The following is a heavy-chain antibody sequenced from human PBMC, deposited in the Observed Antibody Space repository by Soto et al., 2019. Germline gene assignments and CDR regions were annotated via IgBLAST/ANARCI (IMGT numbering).Heavy chain of an antibody. CDR1: GGSISSSNNY. D-gene: IGHD3-22*01. CDR2: IYYSGST. V-gene: IGHV4-39*01. Sequence: PSETLSLTCTVSGGSISSSNNYWGWIRQPPGKGLEWIGTIYYSGSTYYNPSLKSRVTISVDTSKNQFSLKLTSVTAADTAVYYCARRCGYNFYYNYYGMDVWGQGTTVTVSS. CDR3: ARRCGYNFYYNYYGMDV. J-gene: IGHJ6*02.